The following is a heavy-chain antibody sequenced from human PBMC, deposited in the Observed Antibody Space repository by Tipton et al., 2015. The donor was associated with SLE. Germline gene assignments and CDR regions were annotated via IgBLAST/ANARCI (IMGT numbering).Heavy chain of an antibody. V-gene: IGHV3-74*01. Sequence: SLRLSCAASGFTFSSYWMHWVRQAPGKGLVWVSRINSDGSSTSYADSVKGRFTISRDNAKNTLYLQMNSLRAEDTAVYYCARVGSSSSYWYFDPWGRGTLVTVSS. CDR2: INSDGSST. J-gene: IGHJ2*01. D-gene: IGHD6-6*01. CDR1: GFTFSSYW. CDR3: ARVGSSSSYWYFDP.